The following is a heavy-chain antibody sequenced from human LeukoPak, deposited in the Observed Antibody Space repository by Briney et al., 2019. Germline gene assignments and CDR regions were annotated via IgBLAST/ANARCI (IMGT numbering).Heavy chain of an antibody. CDR1: GFTFSSYA. V-gene: IGHV3-23*01. J-gene: IGHJ4*02. CDR3: AKARPMVRGVITPYYFDY. Sequence: GGSLRLSCAASGFTFSSYAMSWVRQAPGKGLEWVSAISGSGGSTYYADSVKGRFTISRDNSKNTLYLQMNSLRAEDTAVYYCAKARPMVRGVITPYYFDYWDQGTLVTVSS. CDR2: ISGSGGST. D-gene: IGHD3-10*01.